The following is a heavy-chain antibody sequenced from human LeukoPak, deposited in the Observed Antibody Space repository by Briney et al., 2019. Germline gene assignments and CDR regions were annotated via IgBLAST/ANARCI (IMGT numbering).Heavy chain of an antibody. D-gene: IGHD3-3*01. CDR3: ARGRTLGYWSGYPRYGMDV. J-gene: IGHJ6*02. Sequence: SEALSLTCTVSGGSISSYYWSWIRQPPGKGLEWIGYIYYSGSTNYNPSLKSRVTISVDTSKNQFSLKLSSVTAADTAVYYCARGRTLGYWSGYPRYGMDVWGQGTTVTVSS. CDR2: IYYSGST. V-gene: IGHV4-59*08. CDR1: GGSISSYY.